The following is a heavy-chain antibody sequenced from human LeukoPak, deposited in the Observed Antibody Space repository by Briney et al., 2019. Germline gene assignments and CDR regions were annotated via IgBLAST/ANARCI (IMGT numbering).Heavy chain of an antibody. Sequence: ASVKVSCKASGYTFTSYYMYWVRQAPGQGLEWMGIINPSGGSTSYAQKFQGRVTMTRDTSTSTVYMELSSLRSEDTALYYCARDLQGSTYPSSFDIWGQGTMVTVSS. CDR1: GYTFTSYY. CDR2: INPSGGST. D-gene: IGHD5/OR15-5a*01. CDR3: ARDLQGSTYPSSFDI. V-gene: IGHV1-46*01. J-gene: IGHJ3*02.